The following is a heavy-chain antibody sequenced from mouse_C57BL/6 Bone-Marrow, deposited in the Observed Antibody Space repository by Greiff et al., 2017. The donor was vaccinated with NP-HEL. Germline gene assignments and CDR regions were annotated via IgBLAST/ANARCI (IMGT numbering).Heavy chain of an antibody. J-gene: IGHJ4*01. D-gene: IGHD6-1*01. V-gene: IGHV14-4*01. Sequence: VHVKQSGAELVRPGASVKLSCTASGFNIKDDYMHWVKQRPEQGLEWIGWIDPENGDTEYASKFQGKATITADTSSNTAYLQLSSLTSEDTAVYYCTSVLYYAMDYWGQGTSVTVSS. CDR3: TSVLYYAMDY. CDR2: IDPENGDT. CDR1: GFNIKDDY.